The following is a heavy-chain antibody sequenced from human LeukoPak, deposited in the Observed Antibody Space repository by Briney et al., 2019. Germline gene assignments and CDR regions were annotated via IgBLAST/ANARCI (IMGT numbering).Heavy chain of an antibody. CDR2: INHSGST. Sequence: PSETLSLTCAVYGGSFSGYYWSWIRQPPGKGLEWIGEINHSGSTNYNPSLKSRVTISVDTSKNQFSLKLSSVTAADTAVYYCASLSSHWGYWGQGTLVTVSS. J-gene: IGHJ4*02. D-gene: IGHD3-16*01. V-gene: IGHV4-34*01. CDR1: GGSFSGYY. CDR3: ASLSSHWGY.